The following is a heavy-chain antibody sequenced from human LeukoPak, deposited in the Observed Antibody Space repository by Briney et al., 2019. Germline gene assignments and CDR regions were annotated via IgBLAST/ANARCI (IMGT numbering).Heavy chain of an antibody. Sequence: PGGSLRLSCAASGFTFSSYWMSWVRLAPGKGLEWVANIKYDGSEQYYVDSVKGRFTISRDYAKKSLFLQMNSLRAEDTAVYYCVRRNFFDYWGQGTLVTVSS. CDR2: IKYDGSEQ. CDR1: GFTFSSYW. CDR3: VRRNFFDY. J-gene: IGHJ4*02. V-gene: IGHV3-7*01.